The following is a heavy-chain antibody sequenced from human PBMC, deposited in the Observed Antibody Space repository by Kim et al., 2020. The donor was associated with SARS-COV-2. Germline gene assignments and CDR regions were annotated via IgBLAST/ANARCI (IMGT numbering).Heavy chain of an antibody. CDR1: GGSISSSSYY. J-gene: IGHJ4*02. CDR3: ARHDTYGDDSSGYYPPPLKY. V-gene: IGHV4-39*01. Sequence: SETLSLTCTVSGGSISSSSYYWGRIRQPPGKGLEWIGSIYYSGSTYYNPSLKSRVTISVDTSKNQFSLKLSSVTAADTAVYYCARHDTYGDDSSGYYPPPLKYWGQGTLVTVSS. D-gene: IGHD3-22*01. CDR2: IYYSGST.